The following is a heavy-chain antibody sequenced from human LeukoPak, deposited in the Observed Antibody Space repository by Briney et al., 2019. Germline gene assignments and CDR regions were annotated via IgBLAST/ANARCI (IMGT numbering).Heavy chain of an antibody. CDR1: GGSISSSSYY. Sequence: SETLSLTCTVSGGSISSSSYYWGWIRQPPGKGLEWIGSIYYSGSTNYNPSLKSRVTISVDTSKNQFSLKLSSVTAADTAVYFCARGPPTDYYDSSGFYYVFDYWGQGTLVTVSS. D-gene: IGHD3-22*01. J-gene: IGHJ4*02. CDR3: ARGPPTDYYDSSGFYYVFDY. V-gene: IGHV4-39*07. CDR2: IYYSGST.